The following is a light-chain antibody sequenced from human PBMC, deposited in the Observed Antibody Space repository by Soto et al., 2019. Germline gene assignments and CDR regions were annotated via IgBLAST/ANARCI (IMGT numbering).Light chain of an antibody. Sequence: DIVMTQSPDSLAVSLGERATINCKSSQSVLYRSNNKNYLTWYQQKPGQPPKLLIYWASTRESGVPDRFSGSGSGTDVTLTISSLQAEDVAVYYCQQYYSIPFSFGGGTKVEIK. J-gene: IGKJ4*01. CDR2: WAS. V-gene: IGKV4-1*01. CDR3: QQYYSIPFS. CDR1: QSVLYRSNNKNY.